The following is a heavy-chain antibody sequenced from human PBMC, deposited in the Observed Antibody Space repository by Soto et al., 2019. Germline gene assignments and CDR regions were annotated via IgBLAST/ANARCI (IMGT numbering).Heavy chain of an antibody. J-gene: IGHJ2*01. D-gene: IGHD2-2*01. CDR1: GFTFNIYG. Sequence: QVQLVESGGGVVQPGRSLGLSCAASGFTFNIYGMHWVRQAPGKGLEWVAAISYDGINKYYADSVKGRFTISRDNSKNTLYVRMNSLRAEDTAVYYCARSPQPTRGIHWYFDLWGRGILVSVSS. CDR2: ISYDGINK. CDR3: ARSPQPTRGIHWYFDL. V-gene: IGHV3-30*03.